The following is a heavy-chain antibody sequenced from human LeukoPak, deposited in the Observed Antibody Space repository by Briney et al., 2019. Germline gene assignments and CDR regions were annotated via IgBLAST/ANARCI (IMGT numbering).Heavy chain of an antibody. J-gene: IGHJ6*03. D-gene: IGHD2-8*01. Sequence: GGSLRLSCAASGFTLSRYAMSWVCQAPGKGLEWVSAISGSGGSTYYADSVKGRFTISRDNSKNTLYLQMNSLRAEDTAVYYCAKNAQYDMDVWGQGTTVTVSS. CDR2: ISGSGGST. CDR1: GFTLSRYA. CDR3: AKNAQYDMDV. V-gene: IGHV3-23*01.